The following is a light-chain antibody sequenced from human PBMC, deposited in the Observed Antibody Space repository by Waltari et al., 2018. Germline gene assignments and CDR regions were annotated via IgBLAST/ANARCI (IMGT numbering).Light chain of an antibody. Sequence: QSALTQPASVSGSPGQPITISCAGASRDVGIYNLFSWYQQHPGKPPKLMIDEVSKRPSGVSNRFSGSKSGNTASLTISGLQAEDEADYYCCSYAGSLYVVFGGGTKLTVL. CDR3: CSYAGSLYVV. CDR1: SRDVGIYNL. V-gene: IGLV2-23*02. J-gene: IGLJ2*01. CDR2: EVS.